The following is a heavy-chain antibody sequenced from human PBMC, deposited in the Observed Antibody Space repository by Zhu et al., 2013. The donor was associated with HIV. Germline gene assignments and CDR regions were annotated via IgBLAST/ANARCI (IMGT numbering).Heavy chain of an antibody. D-gene: IGHD3-22*01. CDR1: GGTFSSYA. CDR2: IIPIFGTA. V-gene: IGHV1-69*06. CDR3: ARSAYDSSGYYFNDRNEYYFDY. J-gene: IGHJ4*02. Sequence: QVQLVQSGAEVKKPGSSVKVSCKASGGTFSSYAISWVRQAPGQGLEWMGGIIPIFGTANYAQKFQGRVTITADKSTSTAYMELSSLRSEDTAVYYCARSAYDSSGYYFNDRNEYYFDYWGQGTLVTVSS.